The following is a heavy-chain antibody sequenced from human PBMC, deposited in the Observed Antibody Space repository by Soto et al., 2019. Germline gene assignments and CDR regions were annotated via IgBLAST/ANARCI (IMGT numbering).Heavy chain of an antibody. J-gene: IGHJ4*02. CDR2: ISGTGNSP. CDR1: GFTFSSYA. V-gene: IGHV3-23*01. D-gene: IGHD3-22*01. Sequence: GGSLRLSCAASGFTFSSYALSWVRQAPGKGLEWVSSISGTGNSPYYADSVMGRFTISRDNGKKTLYLQMNSLRAEDTAVYYCAKESYYDTSGYFPFDSWGQGTPVTVSS. CDR3: AKESYYDTSGYFPFDS.